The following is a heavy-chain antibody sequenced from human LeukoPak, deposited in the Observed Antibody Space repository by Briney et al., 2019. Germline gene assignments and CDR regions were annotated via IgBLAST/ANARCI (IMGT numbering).Heavy chain of an antibody. CDR3: ARVDGSCSGGSCYFDY. D-gene: IGHD2-15*01. J-gene: IGHJ4*02. CDR2: INPSGGST. CDR1: GYTFNSYY. V-gene: IGHV1-46*02. Sequence: ASVKVSCKASGYTFNSYYMHWVRQAPGQGLEWMGIINPSGGSTSCAQKFQGRVTMTRDTSTSTVYMELSSLRSEDTAVYYCARVDGSCSGGSCYFDYWGQGTLVTVSS.